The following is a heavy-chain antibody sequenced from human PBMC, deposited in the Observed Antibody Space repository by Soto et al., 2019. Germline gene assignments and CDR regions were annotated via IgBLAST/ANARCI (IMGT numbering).Heavy chain of an antibody. Sequence: SVKVSCKASGGTFSSYAISWVRQAPGQGLEWMGGIIPIFGTANYAQKFQGRVTITADESTSTAYLQWSSLKASDSAMYYCARTRTSSHYYDMDVWGQGTTVTVSS. CDR1: GGTFSSYA. D-gene: IGHD6-13*01. CDR3: ARTRTSSHYYDMDV. CDR2: IIPIFGTA. J-gene: IGHJ6*02. V-gene: IGHV1-69*13.